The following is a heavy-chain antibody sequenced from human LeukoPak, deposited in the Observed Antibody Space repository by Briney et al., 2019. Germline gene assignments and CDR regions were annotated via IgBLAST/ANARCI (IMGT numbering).Heavy chain of an antibody. V-gene: IGHV1-8*03. D-gene: IGHD2-2*02. CDR3: ARVDQLLYHEGYMDV. CDR2: MNPNSGNT. Sequence: GASVKVSCKASGYTFTSYYMHWVRQATGQGLEWMGWMNPNSGNTGYAQKFQGRVTITRNTSISTAYMELSSLRSEDTAVYYCARVDQLLYHEGYMDVWGKGTTVTVSS. J-gene: IGHJ6*03. CDR1: GYTFTSYY.